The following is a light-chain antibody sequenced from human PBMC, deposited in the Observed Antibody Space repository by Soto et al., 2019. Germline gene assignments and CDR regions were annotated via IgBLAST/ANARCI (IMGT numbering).Light chain of an antibody. CDR2: WAS. CDR1: QSVLSSSNNKNY. V-gene: IGKV4-1*01. Sequence: DIVMTQSPDSLAVPLGERATINCKSSQSVLSSSNNKNYLAWYQQKPGQPPKLIIYWASTRESGVPDRFSGSGSGTDFTLTISNLQAEDVAVYYCQQYYSIPLTFGGGTKVDIK. CDR3: QQYYSIPLT. J-gene: IGKJ4*01.